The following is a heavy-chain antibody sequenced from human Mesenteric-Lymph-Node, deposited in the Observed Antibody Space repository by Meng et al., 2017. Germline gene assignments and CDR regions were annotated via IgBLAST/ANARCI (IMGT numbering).Heavy chain of an antibody. J-gene: IGHJ5*02. V-gene: IGHV2-70*20. CDR2: MDWDDDK. CDR3: ARIIRTGWFDP. Sequence: GATLVKPTQTLTLTCTFSGFSRSTSGMGVTWVGQPPGKALEWLALMDWDDDKYYSTALKTRLTISKDTPKNQVVLTMTNMDPVDTATYYCARIIRTGWFDPWGQGTLVTVSS. CDR1: GFSRSTSGMG.